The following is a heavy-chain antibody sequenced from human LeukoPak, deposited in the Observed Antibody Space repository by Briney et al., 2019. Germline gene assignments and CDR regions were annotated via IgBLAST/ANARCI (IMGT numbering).Heavy chain of an antibody. V-gene: IGHV4-59*08. CDR1: GGSISSYY. D-gene: IGHD1-14*01. CDR3: ASSHGRRSTHHPRYYGMDV. CDR2: IYYSGST. J-gene: IGHJ6*02. Sequence: SETLSLTCTVSGGSISSYYWSWIRQPPGKGLEWLGYIYYSGSTNYNPSLKSRVTISVETSKNQFSLKLRSVTAADTAVYYFASSHGRRSTHHPRYYGMDVWGQGTTVTVSS.